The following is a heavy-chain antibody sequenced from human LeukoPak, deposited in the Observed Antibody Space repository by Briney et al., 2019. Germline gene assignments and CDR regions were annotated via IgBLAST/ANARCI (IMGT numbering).Heavy chain of an antibody. CDR1: GGSFSGYY. V-gene: IGHV4-34*01. J-gene: IGHJ3*02. CDR2: INHSGST. D-gene: IGHD3-3*01. Sequence: SETLSLTCAVYGGSFSGYYWSWIRQPPGKGLEWIGEINHSGSTNYNPSLKSRVTISVDTSKNQFSLKLSSVTAADTAVYYRARARKRRITIFGVDPIGDAFDIWGQGTMVTVSS. CDR3: ARARKRRITIFGVDPIGDAFDI.